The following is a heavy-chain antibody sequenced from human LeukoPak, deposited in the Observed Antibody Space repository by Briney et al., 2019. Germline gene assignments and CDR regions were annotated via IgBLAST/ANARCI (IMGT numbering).Heavy chain of an antibody. D-gene: IGHD2-21*02. CDR1: GGSISSSSYY. J-gene: IGHJ4*02. CDR2: IYYSGST. V-gene: IGHV4-39*01. Sequence: SETLSLTCTVSGGSISSSSYYWGWIRQPPGKGLEWIGSIYYSGSTYYNPSLKSRVTISVGTSKNQFSLKLSSVTAADTAVYYCARHDGNVVVTAYLFDYWGQGTLVTVSS. CDR3: ARHDGNVVVTAYLFDY.